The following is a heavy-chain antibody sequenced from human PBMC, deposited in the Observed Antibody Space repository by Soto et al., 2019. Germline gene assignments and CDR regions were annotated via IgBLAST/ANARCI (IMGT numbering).Heavy chain of an antibody. CDR2: IKPASGST. V-gene: IGHV1-46*01. J-gene: IGHJ4*02. CDR3: ARDLAAGDH. D-gene: IGHD6-13*01. Sequence: QVQLVQSGAEVKKPGASVKVSCRTSGYTFTHYYIHWVRQAPGQGLEWLGIIKPASGSTNYAQDFQGRVTLTMDTSTTTVYMELSGLRDEDTAIFYCARDLAAGDHWGQGTLVTVSS. CDR1: GYTFTHYY.